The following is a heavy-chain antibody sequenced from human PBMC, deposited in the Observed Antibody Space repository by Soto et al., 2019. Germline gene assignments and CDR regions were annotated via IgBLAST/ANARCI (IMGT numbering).Heavy chain of an antibody. V-gene: IGHV3-23*01. Sequence: GGSLRLSCAASGFTFSSYAMSWVRQAPGKGLEWVSAISGSGGSTYYADSVKGRFTISRDNSKGTLYLQMDSLRAEDTAVYYCARDGSTETTNFHYAMDVWGQGTTVTVS. CDR2: ISGSGGST. J-gene: IGHJ6*02. CDR1: GFTFSSYA. D-gene: IGHD4-17*01. CDR3: ARDGSTETTNFHYAMDV.